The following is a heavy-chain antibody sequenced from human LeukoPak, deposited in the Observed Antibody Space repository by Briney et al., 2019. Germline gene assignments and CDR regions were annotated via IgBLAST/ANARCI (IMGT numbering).Heavy chain of an antibody. CDR3: ARWGYSHRDDYFHS. CDR2: IITSGSTI. V-gene: IGHV3-48*04. CDR1: GVTFSSYA. D-gene: IGHD5-18*01. J-gene: IGHJ4*02. Sequence: GGSLRLSCAASGVTFSSYAMSWGREAPGKGLEWGSYIITSGSTIYYADSVRGRFTISRDTAKTSLYLQMNSLRAEDTAVYYCARWGYSHRDDYFHSWGPGTLVTVSS.